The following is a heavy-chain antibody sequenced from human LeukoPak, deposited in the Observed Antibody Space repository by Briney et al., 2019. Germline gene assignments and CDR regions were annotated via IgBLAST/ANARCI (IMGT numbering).Heavy chain of an antibody. J-gene: IGHJ4*02. CDR3: ARDHYDLWSGYYIFDY. CDR2: ISSSSSTI. CDR1: GFTFSSYS. V-gene: IGHV3-48*01. D-gene: IGHD3-3*01. Sequence: GGSLRLSCAASGFTFSSYSMNWVRQAPGKGLEWVSYISSSSSTIYYADSVKGRFTISRDNAKNSLYLQMNSLRAEDTAVYYCARDHYDLWSGYYIFDYWGQGTLVTVSS.